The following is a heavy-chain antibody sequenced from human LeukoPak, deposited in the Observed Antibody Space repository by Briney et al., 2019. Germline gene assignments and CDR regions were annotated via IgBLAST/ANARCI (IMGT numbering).Heavy chain of an antibody. CDR2: IYYSGST. J-gene: IGHJ4*02. D-gene: IGHD1-26*01. Sequence: PSETLSLTCTVSGGSVSSGVYCWSWIRQPPGKGLEYIGYIYYSGSTYYNPSLKSRVTISVDTSKNQFSLKLSSVTAADTAMYYCARHVGSGSWFDYWGQGTLVTVSS. CDR3: ARHVGSGSWFDY. V-gene: IGHV4-61*08. CDR1: GGSVSSGVYC.